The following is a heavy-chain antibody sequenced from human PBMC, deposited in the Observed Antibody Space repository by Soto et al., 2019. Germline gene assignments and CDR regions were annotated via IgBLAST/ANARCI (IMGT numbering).Heavy chain of an antibody. V-gene: IGHV4-31*03. CDR1: GGSISSGGYY. Sequence: QVQLQESGPGLVKPSQTLSLTCTVSGGSISSGGYYWSWIRQHPGKGLGWIGYIYYSGSTYYNPALKSRVTISVDTSKNQLSLKLSSVTAADPAVYYCARAAHYSSPFRWFDPWGQGTLVTVSS. D-gene: IGHD6-13*01. J-gene: IGHJ5*02. CDR3: ARAAHYSSPFRWFDP. CDR2: IYYSGST.